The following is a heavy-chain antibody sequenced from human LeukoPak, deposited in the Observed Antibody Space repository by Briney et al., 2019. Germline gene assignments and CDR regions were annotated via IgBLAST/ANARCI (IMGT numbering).Heavy chain of an antibody. D-gene: IGHD4-17*01. CDR3: ARRGSTVTTPDF. CDR1: GGSISSSTYY. Sequence: SETLSLTCTVSGGSISSSTYYWGWIRQPPGEGLEWIGNIYYSGNTYYNPSLKSRVTISVDTSKNQFSLELISVTAADTAVYYCARRGSTVTTPDFWGQGTLVTVPS. V-gene: IGHV4-39*01. CDR2: IYYSGNT. J-gene: IGHJ4*02.